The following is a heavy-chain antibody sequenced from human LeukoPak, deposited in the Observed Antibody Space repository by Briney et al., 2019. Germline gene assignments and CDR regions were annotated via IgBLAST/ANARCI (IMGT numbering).Heavy chain of an antibody. CDR1: GFTFSSYA. CDR2: ISGSGGST. J-gene: IGHJ4*02. CDR3: AKGGSSGWYGDY. Sequence: GGSLRLSCAASGFTFSSYAMSWVRQAPGKGLEWVSAISGSGGSTYYADSVKGRFTISGDNSKNTLYLQMNSLRAEDTAVYYCAKGGSSGWYGDYWGQGTLVTVSS. V-gene: IGHV3-23*01. D-gene: IGHD6-19*01.